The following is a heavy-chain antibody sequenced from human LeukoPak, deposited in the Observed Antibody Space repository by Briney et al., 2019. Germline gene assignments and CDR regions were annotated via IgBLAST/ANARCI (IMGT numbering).Heavy chain of an antibody. V-gene: IGHV1-46*01. J-gene: IGHJ4*02. CDR1: GYTFTSHY. CDR2: INPSSGST. CDR3: ARGSQYDYVWGSYRYEAY. D-gene: IGHD3-16*02. Sequence: ASVTVSCKASGYTFTSHYMHWVRQAPGQGLEWMGIINPSSGSTSYAQKFQGRVTMTRDTSTSTVYMELSGLRSEDTAVYYCARGSQYDYVWGSYRYEAYWGQGTLVTVSS.